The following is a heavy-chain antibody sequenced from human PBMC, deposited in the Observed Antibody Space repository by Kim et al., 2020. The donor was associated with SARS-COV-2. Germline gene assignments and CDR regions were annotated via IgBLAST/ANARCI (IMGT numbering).Heavy chain of an antibody. Sequence: GGSLRLSCAASGFTFSSYSMNWVRQAPGKGLEWVSSISSSSSYIYYADSVKGRFTISRDNAKNSLYLQMNSLRAEDTAVYYCARESHGDWLYCGGDCSYYYGMDVWGQGTTVTVSS. V-gene: IGHV3-21*01. D-gene: IGHD2-21*02. CDR3: ARESHGDWLYCGGDCSYYYGMDV. CDR1: GFTFSSYS. CDR2: ISSSSSYI. J-gene: IGHJ6*02.